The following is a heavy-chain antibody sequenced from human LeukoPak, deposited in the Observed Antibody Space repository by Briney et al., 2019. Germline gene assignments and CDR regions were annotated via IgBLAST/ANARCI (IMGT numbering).Heavy chain of an antibody. CDR1: GFTFSSYT. Sequence: GGSLRLSCAASGFTFSSYTVKWVRQAPGKGLEWVSTISGSVDNTYYADSVKGRFTISRDNSKNTLYLQMNSLRVEDTDVYYCAASRTKRFYYWGQGTLVTVSS. CDR3: AASRTKRFYY. J-gene: IGHJ4*02. V-gene: IGHV3-23*01. CDR2: ISGSVDNT.